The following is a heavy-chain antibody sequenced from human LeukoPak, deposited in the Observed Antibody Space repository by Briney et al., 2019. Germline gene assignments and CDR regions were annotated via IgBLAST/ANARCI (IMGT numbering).Heavy chain of an antibody. CDR1: GFTLSSYW. D-gene: IGHD3/OR15-3a*01. V-gene: IGHV3-30*02. CDR2: IRSDGSSN. Sequence: GGSLRLSCAASGFTLSSYWMSWVRQAPGKGLEWVTFIRSDGSSNYYGDSVKGRFTLSRDNFKNTLSLQMNSLRAEDTAVYYCVRDRDWGFDYWGQGTLVTVSS. J-gene: IGHJ4*02. CDR3: VRDRDWGFDY.